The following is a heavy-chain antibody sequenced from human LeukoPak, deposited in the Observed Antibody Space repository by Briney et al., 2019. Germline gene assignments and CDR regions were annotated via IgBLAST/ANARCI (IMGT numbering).Heavy chain of an antibody. CDR1: GSSISSSSYY. D-gene: IGHD6-13*01. Sequence: PSETLSLTCTVSGSSISSSSYYWGWIRQPPGKGLEWIGSIYYSGSTYYNPSLKSRVTISVDTSKNQFSLKLSSVTAADTAVYYCARVGRQQLVFGPAPMNWFDPWGQGTLVTVSS. J-gene: IGHJ5*02. CDR2: IYYSGST. V-gene: IGHV4-39*07. CDR3: ARVGRQQLVFGPAPMNWFDP.